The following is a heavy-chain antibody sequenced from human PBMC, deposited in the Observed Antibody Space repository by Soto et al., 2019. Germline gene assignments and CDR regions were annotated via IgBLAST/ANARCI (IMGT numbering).Heavy chain of an antibody. CDR3: ARQTASFDWSSLDY. CDR1: GGSISSYY. Sequence: SETLSLTCTVSGGSISSYYWSWIRQPPGKGLEWIGYIYYSGSTNYNPSLKSRVTISVDTSKNQFSLKLGSVTAADTAVYYCARQTASFDWSSLDYWGQGTLVTVSS. D-gene: IGHD3-9*01. V-gene: IGHV4-59*01. CDR2: IYYSGST. J-gene: IGHJ4*02.